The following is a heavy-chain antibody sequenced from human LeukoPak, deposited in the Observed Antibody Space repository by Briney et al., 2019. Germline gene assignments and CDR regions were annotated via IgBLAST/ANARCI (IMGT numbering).Heavy chain of an antibody. CDR3: ARGLSSGSYYLFDY. V-gene: IGHV1-8*01. Sequence: ASVKVSCKASGYIFTSYDINWVRQATGHGLEWMGWMNPNSGNTGYAQKFQGRVTMTRNTSISTAYMELSSLRSEDTAVYYCARGLSSGSYYLFDYWGQGTLVTVSS. CDR1: GYIFTSYD. CDR2: MNPNSGNT. J-gene: IGHJ4*02. D-gene: IGHD1-26*01.